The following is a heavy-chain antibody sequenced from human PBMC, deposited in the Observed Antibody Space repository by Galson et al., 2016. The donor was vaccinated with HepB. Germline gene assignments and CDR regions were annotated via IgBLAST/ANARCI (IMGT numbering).Heavy chain of an antibody. CDR1: GFTFSSFW. CDR3: AKASKGTCTGALCYHFDY. Sequence: SLRLSCAASGFTFSSFWMNWVRQAPGKGLEWVANIKQDGRETYYVDSVKGRFTISRDNAKSSLSLQMNSLRAEDTATYYCAKASKGTCTGALCYHFDYWGQGTLVAVSS. D-gene: IGHD2-8*02. CDR2: IKQDGRET. V-gene: IGHV3-7*03. J-gene: IGHJ4*02.